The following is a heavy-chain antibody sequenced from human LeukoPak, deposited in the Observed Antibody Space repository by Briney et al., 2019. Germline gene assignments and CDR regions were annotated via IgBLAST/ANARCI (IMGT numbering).Heavy chain of an antibody. Sequence: GGSLRLSCAASGFTFSSYAIHWVRQGPGKGLEWVAFISYDGGDKRYAESVKGRITISRDNSRKTLYLQMHSLGPEDTAIYYCARDLSERYSIDYWGQGTLVTVSS. CDR1: GFTFSSYA. D-gene: IGHD1-20*01. CDR2: ISYDGGDK. CDR3: ARDLSERYSIDY. V-gene: IGHV3-30-3*01. J-gene: IGHJ4*02.